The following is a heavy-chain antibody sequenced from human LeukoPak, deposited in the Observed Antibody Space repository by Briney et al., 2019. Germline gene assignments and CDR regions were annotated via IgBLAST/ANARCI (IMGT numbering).Heavy chain of an antibody. D-gene: IGHD4-17*01. CDR2: INHSGST. CDR1: GGSFSGYY. Sequence: SETLSLTCAVYGGSFSGYYWSWIRQPPGKGLEWIGEINHSGSTNYNPSLKSRVTISVDTSKNQFSLKLSSVTAADRAVYYCARGRRWTVPYFDYWGQGTLVTVSS. CDR3: ARGRRWTVPYFDY. V-gene: IGHV4-34*01. J-gene: IGHJ4*02.